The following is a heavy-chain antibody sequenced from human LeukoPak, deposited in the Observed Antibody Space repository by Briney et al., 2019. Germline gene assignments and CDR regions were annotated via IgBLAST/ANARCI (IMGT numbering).Heavy chain of an antibody. CDR1: GYTFTVYY. V-gene: IGHV1-2*04. CDR2: INPNSGGT. Sequence: SVKVSCKASGYTFTVYYMHWVPQAPGQGLEWMGWINPNSGGTNYAQKFQSWVTMTRDTSISTAYMELSRLRSDDTAVYYCARGLAVAGTFIDYWGQGTLVTVSS. D-gene: IGHD6-19*01. CDR3: ARGLAVAGTFIDY. J-gene: IGHJ4*02.